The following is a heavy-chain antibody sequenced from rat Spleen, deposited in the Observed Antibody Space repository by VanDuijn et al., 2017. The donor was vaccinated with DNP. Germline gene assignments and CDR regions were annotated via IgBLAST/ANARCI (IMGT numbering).Heavy chain of an antibody. CDR3: ARLQSLFDN. J-gene: IGHJ2*01. CDR1: GFIFSDHN. V-gene: IGHV5-7*01. Sequence: EVQLVESGGGLVQPGRSLILSCTASGFIFSDHNMAWVRQAPKKGLEWVATISYDGSSTYYRDSVKGRFIISRNNAKSTLYLQMDSLRSEDTATYYCARLQSLFDNWGQGVMVTVSS. CDR2: ISYDGSST.